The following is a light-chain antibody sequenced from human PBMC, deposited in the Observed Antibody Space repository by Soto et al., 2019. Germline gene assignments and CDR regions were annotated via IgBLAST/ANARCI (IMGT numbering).Light chain of an antibody. CDR3: IQTLQAPYS. V-gene: IGKV2-28*01. CDR2: LGS. J-gene: IGKJ2*01. Sequence: DLVMTQSPLSLPVTPGEPASISCRSSQSLRHHNGYNYLDWYLQKPGQSPQVLIYLGSNRASGVPDRVSCRGSGTVFTLKISRVEAEDFWVYYCIQTLQAPYSFGQGTKLEIK. CDR1: QSLRHHNGYNY.